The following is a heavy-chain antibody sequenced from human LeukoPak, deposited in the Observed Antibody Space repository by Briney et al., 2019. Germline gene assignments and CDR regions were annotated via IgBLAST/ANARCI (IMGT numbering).Heavy chain of an antibody. Sequence: SQTLSLTCTVSGGSISSDGYSWNWIRQPPGKGLEWIGYIYHSGSTYYNPSLKSRVTISVDTSKNQFSLKLSSVTAADTAVYYCARHHRYSSFPWYMDVWGKGTTVTVSS. CDR1: GGSISSDGYS. V-gene: IGHV4-30-2*05. D-gene: IGHD6-13*01. CDR3: ARHHRYSSFPWYMDV. J-gene: IGHJ6*03. CDR2: IYHSGST.